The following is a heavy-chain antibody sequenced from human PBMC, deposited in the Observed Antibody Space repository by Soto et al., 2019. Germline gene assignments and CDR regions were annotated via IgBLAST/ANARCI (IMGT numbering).Heavy chain of an antibody. CDR2: IYFNGNT. J-gene: IGHJ4*02. CDR1: SASFSKYY. D-gene: IGHD3-16*01. V-gene: IGHV4-59*01. CDR3: ASVTFGGIVLAH. Sequence: LSLTFTVSSASFSKYYWTLIRQPPGKGLEWIGYIYFNGNTKYNPSLEGRLTISIDTSKKEFSLKLTSVTAADAAVYYCASVTFGGIVLAHWGQGTLVTVSS.